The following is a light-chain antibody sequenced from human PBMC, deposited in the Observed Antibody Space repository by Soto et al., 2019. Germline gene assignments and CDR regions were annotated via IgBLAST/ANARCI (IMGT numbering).Light chain of an antibody. CDR1: QDISSY. Sequence: AIRITQSPSSFSASTGDRVTITCRASQDISSYLAWYQLKPGKAPNLLIYAASTLQSGVPSRFSGSGSGTDFTLTISCLQSEDFATYYCQHYYNYPWAFGQGTKVDIK. J-gene: IGKJ1*01. CDR3: QHYYNYPWA. CDR2: AAS. V-gene: IGKV1-8*01.